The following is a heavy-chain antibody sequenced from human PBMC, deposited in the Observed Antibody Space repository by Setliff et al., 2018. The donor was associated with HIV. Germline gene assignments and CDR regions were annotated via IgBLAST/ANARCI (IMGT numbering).Heavy chain of an antibody. CDR1: GYSISSNFL. D-gene: IGHD2-21*02. J-gene: IGHJ5*02. CDR2: IHHAGST. CDR3: ARHDCGGNCDINWFDP. V-gene: IGHV4-38-2*01. Sequence: KPSETLSLTCAVSGYSISSNFLWGWVRQPPGRGLEWIGSIHHAGSTYYNPSLKSRVRISLDTSKNQFSLKLSSVTAADTAVYYCARHDCGGNCDINWFDPWGQGTLVTVSS.